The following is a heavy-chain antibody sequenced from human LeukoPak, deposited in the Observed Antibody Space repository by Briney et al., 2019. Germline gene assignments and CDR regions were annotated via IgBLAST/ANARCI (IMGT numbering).Heavy chain of an antibody. CDR3: ARWGEQTTLRAHAFDL. Sequence: SETLSLTYIVSDDSIRNYYWNWIRQSPGKGLEWIGFGHYSGSTFYNPSLKSRVTISVDTSKNQFSLTLTSVTAADAALYYCARWGEQTTLRAHAFDLWGQGTMVTVSS. J-gene: IGHJ3*01. V-gene: IGHV4-59*01. CDR1: DDSIRNYY. D-gene: IGHD1-14*01. CDR2: GHYSGST.